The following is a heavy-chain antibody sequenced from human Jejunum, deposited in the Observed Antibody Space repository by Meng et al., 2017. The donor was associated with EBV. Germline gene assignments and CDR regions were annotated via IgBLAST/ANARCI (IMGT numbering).Heavy chain of an antibody. CDR3: ARGDGYNLY. D-gene: IGHD5-24*01. Sequence: VQLVQSGAELQMPGASVKVSCKASGYTFTTHHINWVRQATGQGLEYMGWMSPDNGDTGYAQNFQGRLTMTRDTSISTAYMELSSLTSDDTAVYYCARGDGYNLYWGQGTLVTVPS. V-gene: IGHV1-8*01. J-gene: IGHJ4*02. CDR1: GYTFTTHH. CDR2: MSPDNGDT.